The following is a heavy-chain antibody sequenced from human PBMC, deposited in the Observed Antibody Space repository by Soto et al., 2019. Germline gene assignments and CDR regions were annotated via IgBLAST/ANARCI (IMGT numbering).Heavy chain of an antibody. Sequence: GGSLRLSCAASGFTFSSYAMSWVRQAPGKGLEWVSRINSDGSDIGYADSVKGRFSISRDNAKNSLYLQMNSLRDEDTAVYYCSMEYCGGGSCYSGLDYFDYWGQGTLVTVSS. CDR1: GFTFSSYA. J-gene: IGHJ4*02. V-gene: IGHV3-21*01. D-gene: IGHD2-15*01. CDR2: INSDGSDI. CDR3: SMEYCGGGSCYSGLDYFDY.